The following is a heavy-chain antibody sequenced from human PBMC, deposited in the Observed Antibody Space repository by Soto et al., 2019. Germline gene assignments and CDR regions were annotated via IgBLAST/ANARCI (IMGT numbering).Heavy chain of an antibody. CDR3: AREPELGYCSSTSCQKTTDHAFDI. V-gene: IGHV1-69*04. Sequence: SVKVSCKASGGTFSSYTISWVRQAPGQGLEWMGRIIPILGIANYAQKFQGRVTITADKSTSTAYMELSSLRSEDTAVYYCAREPELGYCSSTSCQKTTDHAFDIWGQGTMVTVSS. D-gene: IGHD2-2*01. CDR2: IIPILGIA. CDR1: GGTFSSYT. J-gene: IGHJ3*02.